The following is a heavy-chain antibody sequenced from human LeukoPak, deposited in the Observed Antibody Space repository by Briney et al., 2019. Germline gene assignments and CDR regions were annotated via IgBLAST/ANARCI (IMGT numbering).Heavy chain of an antibody. Sequence: SETLSLTCTVSGGSISSSSYSWGWIRQPPGKGLEWIGSIYYSGSTYYSPSLKSRVTISVDTSKNQFSLKLSSVPAADTAVYYCASASGADFDYWGQGTLVTVSS. CDR2: IYYSGST. CDR3: ASASGADFDY. D-gene: IGHD3-10*01. J-gene: IGHJ4*02. V-gene: IGHV4-39*01. CDR1: GGSISSSSYS.